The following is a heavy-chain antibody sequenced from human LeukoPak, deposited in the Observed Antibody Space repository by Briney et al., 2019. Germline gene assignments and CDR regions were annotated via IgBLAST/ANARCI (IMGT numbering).Heavy chain of an antibody. Sequence: SVKVSCKTSGYTFTSYYMHWVRQAPGQGLEWMGIINLNGGSTKYAQKFQGRVTMTRGTSTSTVYIELSSLRSEDTAVYYCTRVYCSSSSCYNADYWGQGTLVTVSS. D-gene: IGHD2-2*02. CDR2: INLNGGST. CDR3: TRVYCSSSSCYNADY. V-gene: IGHV1-46*03. CDR1: GYTFTSYY. J-gene: IGHJ4*02.